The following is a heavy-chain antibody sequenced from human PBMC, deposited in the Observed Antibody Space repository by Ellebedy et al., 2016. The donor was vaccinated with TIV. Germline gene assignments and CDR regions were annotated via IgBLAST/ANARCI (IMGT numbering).Heavy chain of an antibody. D-gene: IGHD2-15*01. V-gene: IGHV3-72*01. CDR2: TRNKLSGYTI. CDR3: AGCSPGNIFEN. CDR1: GSTFSTYS. J-gene: IGHJ4*02. Sequence: GESLKISCTASGSTFSTYSMNWVRQAPGKGLEWVARTRNKLSGYTIEYAASVKGRFTISRDDSKSSMYLQMNNLKIEDTAVYYCAGCSPGNIFENWGQGTLVTVSS.